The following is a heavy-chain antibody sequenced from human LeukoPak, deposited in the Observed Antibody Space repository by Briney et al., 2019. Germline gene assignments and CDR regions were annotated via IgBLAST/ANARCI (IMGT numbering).Heavy chain of an antibody. J-gene: IGHJ6*02. CDR2: IRYDGSNK. D-gene: IGHD3-10*01. CDR1: GFTFSSYG. Sequence: PGGSLRLSCAASGFTFSSYGMHWVRQAPGQGLEWVAFIRYDGSNKYYAYSGKGRFTISRDNSKNTLYLQMNSLRAEDTAVYYCAKVGYGSGRVPNYYYYGMDVWGQGTTVTVSS. CDR3: AKVGYGSGRVPNYYYYGMDV. V-gene: IGHV3-30*02.